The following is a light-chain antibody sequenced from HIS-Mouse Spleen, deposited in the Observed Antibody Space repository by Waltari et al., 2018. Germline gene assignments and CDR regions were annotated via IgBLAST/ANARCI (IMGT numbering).Light chain of an antibody. CDR1: SSHIRRHP. J-gene: IGLJ3*02. V-gene: IGLV1-44*01. CDR3: AAWDDSLNGPV. CDR2: SNN. Sequence: QSVLTQPPSASGTPGQRVTIPCSGSSSHIRRHPVTWYQQPPGTAPKLLIYSNNQRPSGVPDRFSGSKSGTSASLAISGLQSEDEADYYCAAWDDSLNGPVFGGGTKLTVL.